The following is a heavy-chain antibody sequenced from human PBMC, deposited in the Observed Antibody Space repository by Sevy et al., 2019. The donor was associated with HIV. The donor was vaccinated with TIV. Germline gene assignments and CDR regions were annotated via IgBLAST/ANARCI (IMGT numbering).Heavy chain of an antibody. Sequence: SETLSLTCTVSGGSISSGGYYWSWIRQHPGKGLDWIGYIYYSGSTYYNPSLKSRVTISVDTSKNQFSLKLSSVTAADTAVYYCASSTPIWFGELLSLNYYYYGMDVWGQGTTVTVSS. CDR1: GGSISSGGYY. J-gene: IGHJ6*02. CDR2: IYYSGST. V-gene: IGHV4-31*03. CDR3: ASSTPIWFGELLSLNYYYYGMDV. D-gene: IGHD3-10*01.